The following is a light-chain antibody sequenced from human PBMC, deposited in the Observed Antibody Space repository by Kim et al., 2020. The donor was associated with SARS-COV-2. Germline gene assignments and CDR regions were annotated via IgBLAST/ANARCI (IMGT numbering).Light chain of an antibody. Sequence: SPGERATLSCRASQSVSVNLAWYQVRPGQTPRLLIHGASTRATGIPARFSGSGSGTEFTLTISSLQSEDFAVYYCQQYNNWPPLTFGGGTKVDIK. V-gene: IGKV3-15*01. CDR3: QQYNNWPPLT. CDR1: QSVSVN. J-gene: IGKJ4*01. CDR2: GAS.